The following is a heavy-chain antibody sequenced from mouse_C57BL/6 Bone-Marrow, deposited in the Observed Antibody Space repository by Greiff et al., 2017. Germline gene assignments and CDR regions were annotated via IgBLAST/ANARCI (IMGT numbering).Heavy chain of an antibody. Sequence: VKLQESGPGLVQPSQSLSITCTVSGFSLTSYGVHWVRQSPGQGLEWLGVIWSGGSTDYNAAFISRLSISKDNSKSQVFFKMNSLQADDTAIYYCAYCGSSDVYAMDYWGQGTSVTVSS. V-gene: IGHV2-2*01. CDR1: GFSLTSYG. D-gene: IGHD1-1*01. J-gene: IGHJ4*01. CDR2: IWSGGST. CDR3: AYCGSSDVYAMDY.